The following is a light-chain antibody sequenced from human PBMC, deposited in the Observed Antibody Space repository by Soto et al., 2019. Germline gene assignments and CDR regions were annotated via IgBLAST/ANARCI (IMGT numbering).Light chain of an antibody. CDR3: QQFTIYPLS. Sequence: ATQLTQSPSSLSASIGDRVTISCRASQAIHSGLAWYQVKAGMPPKVLIYDASKLQSGVPSRFSGRGSGTKFPRSISSPQPEDFATYYCQQFTIYPLSFGGGTIVEIK. CDR1: QAIHSG. CDR2: DAS. V-gene: IGKV1-13*02. J-gene: IGKJ4*02.